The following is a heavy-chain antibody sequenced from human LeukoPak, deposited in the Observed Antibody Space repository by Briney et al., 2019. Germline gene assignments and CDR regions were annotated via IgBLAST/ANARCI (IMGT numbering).Heavy chain of an antibody. CDR3: ARVDIAMDFDY. CDR1: GYTFTSYG. J-gene: IGHJ4*02. CDR2: ISAYNGNT. Sequence: SVKVSCKTSGYTFTSYGISWVRQAPGPGLEGMGWISAYNGNTNYAQKLQGRVTMTTDTSTSTAYMELRSLRSDDTAVYYCARVDIAMDFDYWGQGTLVTVSS. V-gene: IGHV1-18*01. D-gene: IGHD5-18*01.